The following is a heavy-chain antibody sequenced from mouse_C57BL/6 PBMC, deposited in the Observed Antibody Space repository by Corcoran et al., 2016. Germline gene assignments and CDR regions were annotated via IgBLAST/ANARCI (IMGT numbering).Heavy chain of an antibody. Sequence: EVQLQQSGAELVRPGASVKLSCTASGFNIKDYYMHWVKQRPEQGPEWIGRIDPEDGDTEYAPKFQGKATMTADTSSNTAYLQLSSLTSEDTAVYYCTTAITTVVDYFDYWGQGTTLTVSS. J-gene: IGHJ2*01. CDR1: GFNIKDYY. D-gene: IGHD1-1*01. CDR3: TTAITTVVDYFDY. CDR2: IDPEDGDT. V-gene: IGHV14-1*01.